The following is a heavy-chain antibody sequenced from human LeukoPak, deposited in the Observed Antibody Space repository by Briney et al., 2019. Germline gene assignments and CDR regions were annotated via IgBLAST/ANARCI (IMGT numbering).Heavy chain of an antibody. V-gene: IGHV3-30*04. CDR3: ARDGYSGSYYRLYYFFMDV. Sequence: PPGGSLRLSCAASGFTFSSYVMHWVRQAPGKGLEWVAIISYDGSNEYYADSVKGRFTISRDNSENTLYLQMNSLRGEDTAVYYCARDGYSGSYYRLYYFFMDVWGKGTTVTVSS. CDR2: ISYDGSNE. J-gene: IGHJ6*03. CDR1: GFTFSSYV. D-gene: IGHD1-26*01.